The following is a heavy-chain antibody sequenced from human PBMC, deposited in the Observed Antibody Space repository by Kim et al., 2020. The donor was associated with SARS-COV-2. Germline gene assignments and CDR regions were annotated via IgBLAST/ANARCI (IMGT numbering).Heavy chain of an antibody. J-gene: IGHJ4*02. Sequence: GESLKISCKGSGYSFTSYWISWVRQMPGKGLEWMGRIDPSDSYTNYSPSFQGHVTISADKSISTAYLQWSSLKASDTAMYYCARMVYYGSGSYYPDYWGQGTLVTVSS. CDR1: GYSFTSYW. CDR3: ARMVYYGSGSYYPDY. D-gene: IGHD3-10*01. V-gene: IGHV5-10-1*01. CDR2: IDPSDSYT.